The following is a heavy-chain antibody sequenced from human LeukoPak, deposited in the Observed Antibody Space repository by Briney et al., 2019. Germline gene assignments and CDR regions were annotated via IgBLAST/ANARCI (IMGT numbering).Heavy chain of an antibody. D-gene: IGHD3-3*01. J-gene: IGHJ4*02. CDR3: ASRFLEWLLTPDY. CDR2: IYYSGST. Sequence: EPSQTLSLTCTVSGGSISSGGYYWSWIRQHPGKGLEWIGYIYYSGSTYYNPSLKSRVTISVDTSKNQFSLKLSSVTAADTAVYYCASRFLEWLLTPDYWGQGTLVTVSS. CDR1: GGSISSGGYY. V-gene: IGHV4-31*03.